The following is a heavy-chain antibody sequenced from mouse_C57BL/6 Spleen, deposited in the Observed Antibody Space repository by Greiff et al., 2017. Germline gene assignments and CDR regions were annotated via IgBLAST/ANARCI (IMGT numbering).Heavy chain of an antibody. CDR1: GFTFSSYG. CDR3: ARQGSNYWYFDV. Sequence: EVKVIESGGDLVKPGGSLKLSCAASGFTFSSYGMSWVRQTPDKRLEWVATISSGGSYTYYPDSVKGRFTISRDNAKNTLYLQMSSLKSEDTAMYYCARQGSNYWYFDVWGTGTTVTVSS. J-gene: IGHJ1*03. D-gene: IGHD1-1*01. CDR2: ISSGGSYT. V-gene: IGHV5-6*01.